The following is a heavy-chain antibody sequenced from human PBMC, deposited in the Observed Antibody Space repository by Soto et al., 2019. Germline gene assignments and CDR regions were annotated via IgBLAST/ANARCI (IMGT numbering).Heavy chain of an antibody. D-gene: IGHD5-12*01. CDR3: ARVRVNIVATVPGRVAP. CDR1: GFTFSDYY. V-gene: IGHV3-11*01. J-gene: IGHJ5*02. CDR2: ISSSGSTI. Sequence: GGSLRLSCAASGFTFSDYYMSWIRQAPGKGLEWVSYISSSGSTIYYADSVKGRFTISRDNAKNSLYLQMNSLRAEDTAVYYCARVRVNIVATVPGRVAPWGQGTLVTVSS.